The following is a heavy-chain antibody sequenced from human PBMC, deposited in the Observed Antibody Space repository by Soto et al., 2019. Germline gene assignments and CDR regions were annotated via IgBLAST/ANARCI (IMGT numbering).Heavy chain of an antibody. J-gene: IGHJ4*02. Sequence: QVQLVESGGGVVQPGRSLRLSCAASGFTFSSYGMHWVRQAPGKGLEWVAVISYDGSNKYYADSVKGRFTISRDNSKNMLYLQMNSLRAEDTAVYYCAKGGIAAQSQAIDYWGQGTLVTVSS. CDR3: AKGGIAAQSQAIDY. CDR2: ISYDGSNK. CDR1: GFTFSSYG. V-gene: IGHV3-30*18. D-gene: IGHD6-13*01.